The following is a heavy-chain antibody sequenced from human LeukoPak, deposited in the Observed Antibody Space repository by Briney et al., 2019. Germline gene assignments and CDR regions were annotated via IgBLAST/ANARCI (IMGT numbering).Heavy chain of an antibody. Sequence: ASVKVSCKASGYSFTSYWIGWVRQMPGKGLEWMGIIYPGDSDTRYSPSFQGQVTISADKSISTAYLQWSSLKASDTAMYYCARQVDTAMVTPYYFDYWGQGTLVTVSS. D-gene: IGHD5-18*01. V-gene: IGHV5-51*01. CDR1: GYSFTSYW. J-gene: IGHJ4*02. CDR2: IYPGDSDT. CDR3: ARQVDTAMVTPYYFDY.